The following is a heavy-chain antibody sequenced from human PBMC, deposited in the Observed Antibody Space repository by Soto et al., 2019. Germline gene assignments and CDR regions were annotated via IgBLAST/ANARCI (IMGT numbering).Heavy chain of an antibody. D-gene: IGHD6-13*01. Sequence: ASVKVSCKASGYTFTSYGISRVRQAPGQGLEWMGWISAYNGNTNYAQKFQGRVTMTRNTSISTAYMELSSLRSEDTAVYYCAKPYRHSSSWYGGDYYYGMDVWGQGTTVTVSS. V-gene: IGHV1-18*01. CDR3: AKPYRHSSSWYGGDYYYGMDV. CDR1: GYTFTSYG. CDR2: ISAYNGNT. J-gene: IGHJ6*02.